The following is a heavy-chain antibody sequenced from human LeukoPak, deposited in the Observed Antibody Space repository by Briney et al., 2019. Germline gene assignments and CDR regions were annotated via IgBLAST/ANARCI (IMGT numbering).Heavy chain of an antibody. Sequence: ASVNVSCKPSGYTFTGYYIHWVRQAPGQGLEWMGWINPNNGGTNYAQKFQGRVTMTRDTSISTAYMELNRLTSDDTAVYYCARDKYTGYEAFDYWGQGTPVTVSS. CDR3: ARDKYTGYEAFDY. D-gene: IGHD5-12*01. J-gene: IGHJ4*02. CDR2: INPNNGGT. CDR1: GYTFTGYY. V-gene: IGHV1-2*02.